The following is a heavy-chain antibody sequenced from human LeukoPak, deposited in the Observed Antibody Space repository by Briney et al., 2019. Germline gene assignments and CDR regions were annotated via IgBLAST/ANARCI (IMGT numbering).Heavy chain of an antibody. J-gene: IGHJ4*02. V-gene: IGHV3-7*01. CDR2: INQDGSQK. CDR3: ARVCDSSGYYDDY. Sequence: GGSLRLSCAASGFTFGNYWMSWVRQAPGKGLEWVANINQDGSQKYYVDSVKGRFTISRDNAKNSLYLQMDSLRAEDTAVYYCARVCDSSGYYDDYWGQGTLDAVSS. D-gene: IGHD3-22*01. CDR1: GFTFGNYW.